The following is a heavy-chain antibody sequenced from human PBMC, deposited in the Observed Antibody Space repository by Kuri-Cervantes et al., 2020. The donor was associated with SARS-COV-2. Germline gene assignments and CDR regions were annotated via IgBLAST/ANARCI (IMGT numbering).Heavy chain of an antibody. D-gene: IGHD3-22*01. CDR3: ARVKPYYDSSGYSPPHYYYYYMDV. V-gene: IGHV4-61*08. J-gene: IGHJ6*03. Sequence: SETLSLTCAVSGGSISSDGYTWSWIRQTPGKGLEWIGYNYYSRSTNYNPSLESRVTISVDTAKNQFSLKLSSVTAADTAVYYCARVKPYYDSSGYSPPHYYYYYMDVGGKGTTVTVSS. CDR2: NYYSRST. CDR1: GGSISSDGYT.